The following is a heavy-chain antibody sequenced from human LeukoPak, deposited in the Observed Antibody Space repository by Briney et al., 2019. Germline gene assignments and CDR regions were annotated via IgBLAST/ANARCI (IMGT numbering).Heavy chain of an antibody. D-gene: IGHD4-17*01. CDR1: GYTFTSYD. Sequence: ASVKVSCKASGYTFTSYDINWVRQATGQGLEWMGWMNPNSGNTGYAQKSQGRVTMTRNTSISTAYMELSSLRSEDTAVYYCARAPYGFAGHFDYWGQGTLVTVSS. J-gene: IGHJ4*02. CDR3: ARAPYGFAGHFDY. CDR2: MNPNSGNT. V-gene: IGHV1-8*01.